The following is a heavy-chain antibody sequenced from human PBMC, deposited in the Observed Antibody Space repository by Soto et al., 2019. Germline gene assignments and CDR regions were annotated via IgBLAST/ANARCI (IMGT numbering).Heavy chain of an antibody. CDR3: SWGYYGSWSYDWFDP. CDR2: INPNSGGT. J-gene: IGHJ5*02. D-gene: IGHD3-10*01. V-gene: IGHV1-2*02. CDR1: GYTFTGYY. Sequence: ASVKVSCKASGYTFTGYYMHWVRQAPGQGLEWMGWINPNSGGTNYAQKFQGRVTMTRDTSISTAYMELSRLRSDDTAVYYCSWGYYGSWSYDWFDPWGQGTLVTVSS.